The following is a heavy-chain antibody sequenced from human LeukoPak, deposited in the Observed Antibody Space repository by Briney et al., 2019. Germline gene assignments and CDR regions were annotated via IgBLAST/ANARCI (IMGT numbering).Heavy chain of an antibody. CDR3: ATDSPETAAFDY. J-gene: IGHJ4*02. V-gene: IGHV3-48*04. D-gene: IGHD1-1*01. CDR2: IVGSSSNI. CDR1: GFGFSTYS. Sequence: GGSLRLSCTASGFGFSTYSMNWVRQAPGKGLEWVSYIVGSSSNIYHAASVKGRFTISRDHATDSLYLQMDSLRAEDTAVYYGATDSPETAAFDYWGQGALVTVAS.